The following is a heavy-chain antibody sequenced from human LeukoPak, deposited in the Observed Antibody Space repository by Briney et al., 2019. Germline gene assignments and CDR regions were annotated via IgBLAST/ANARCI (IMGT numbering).Heavy chain of an antibody. V-gene: IGHV1-69*01. Sequence: SVKVSCKASGGTFSSYAISWVRQAPGQGLEWMGGIIPIFGTANYAQKFQGRVTITADESTSTAYMELSSLRSEDTAVYYCARAPRAYQLPYNWSDPWGQGTLVTVSS. CDR1: GGTFSSYA. CDR3: ARAPRAYQLPYNWSDP. D-gene: IGHD2-2*01. J-gene: IGHJ5*02. CDR2: IIPIFGTA.